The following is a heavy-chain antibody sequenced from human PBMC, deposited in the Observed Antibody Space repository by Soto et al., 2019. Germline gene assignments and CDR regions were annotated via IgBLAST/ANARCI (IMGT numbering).Heavy chain of an antibody. CDR3: AIYHLELFRFDY. V-gene: IGHV1-18*01. CDR1: GGTFSSYA. Sequence: ASVKVSCKASGGTFSSYAISWVRQAPGQGLEWMGWISLYNGNTNYAQQFQGRVTMTTDTSTSTAYMELRSLRSDDTAMYFCAIYHLELFRFDYWGQGTLVTVSS. CDR2: ISLYNGNT. D-gene: IGHD2-2*01. J-gene: IGHJ4*02.